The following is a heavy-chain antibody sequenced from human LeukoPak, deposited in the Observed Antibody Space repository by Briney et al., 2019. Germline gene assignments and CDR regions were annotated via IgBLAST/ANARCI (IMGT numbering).Heavy chain of an antibody. CDR3: ARETEMATIIDAFDI. CDR1: GGSISSGGYY. J-gene: IGHJ3*02. CDR2: INHSGST. Sequence: SETLSLTCTVSGGSISSGGYYWSWIRQPPGKGLEWIGEINHSGSTNYNPSLKSRVTISVDTSKNQFSLKLSSVTAADTAVYYCARETEMATIIDAFDIWGQGTMVTVSS. D-gene: IGHD5-24*01. V-gene: IGHV4-39*07.